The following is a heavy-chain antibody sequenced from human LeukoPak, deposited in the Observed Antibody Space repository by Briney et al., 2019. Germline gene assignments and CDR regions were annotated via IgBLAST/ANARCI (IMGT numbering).Heavy chain of an antibody. Sequence: SETLSLTCAVSGYSISSGYYWGWIRQPPGKGLEWIGSIYHSGSTYYNPSLKSRVTISVDTSKNQFPLKLSSVTAADTAVYYCARDSLAQALGYPGYYYGMDVWGKGTTVTVSS. CDR1: GYSISSGYY. V-gene: IGHV4-38-2*02. D-gene: IGHD2-15*01. CDR2: IYHSGST. J-gene: IGHJ6*04. CDR3: ARDSLAQALGYPGYYYGMDV.